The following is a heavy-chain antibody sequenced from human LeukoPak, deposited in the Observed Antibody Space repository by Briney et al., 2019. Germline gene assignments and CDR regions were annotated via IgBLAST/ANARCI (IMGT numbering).Heavy chain of an antibody. J-gene: IGHJ4*02. CDR1: GFTFSSYW. V-gene: IGHV3-23*01. CDR3: ARSRLLWFGELSFDY. D-gene: IGHD3-10*01. Sequence: GGSLRLSCAASGFTFSSYWMSWVRQAPGKGLEWVSAISGSGGSTYYADSVKGRFTISRDNSENTLYLQMNSLRAEDTAVYYCARSRLLWFGELSFDYWGQGTLVTVSS. CDR2: ISGSGGST.